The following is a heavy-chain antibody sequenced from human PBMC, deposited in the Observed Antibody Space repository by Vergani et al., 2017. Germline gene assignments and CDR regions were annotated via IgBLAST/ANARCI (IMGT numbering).Heavy chain of an antibody. CDR2: ISSSSSYI. J-gene: IGHJ2*01. CDR1: GFTFSSYS. D-gene: IGHD3-3*01. V-gene: IGHV3-21*01. Sequence: EVQLVESGGGLVKPGGSLRLSCAASGFTFSSYSMNWVRQAPGKGLEWVSSISSSSSYIYYADSVKGRFTISRDNAKNSLYLQMNSLRAEDTAVYYCAREDFWSGYYYIDWYFDLWGRGTLVTVSS. CDR3: AREDFWSGYYYIDWYFDL.